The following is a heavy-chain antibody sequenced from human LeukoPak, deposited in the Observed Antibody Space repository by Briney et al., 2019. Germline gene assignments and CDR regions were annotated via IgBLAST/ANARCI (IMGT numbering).Heavy chain of an antibody. D-gene: IGHD2-8*01. J-gene: IGHJ4*02. CDR1: GGSIISSSYY. V-gene: IGHV4-39*01. Sequence: PSETLSLTCTVSGGSIISSSYYWGWIRQPPGKGLEWIGSIYYSGSTYYNPSLKSRVTICVDTSKNQFSLKLSSVTAADTTVYYCARRVYGSKFLYFDYWGQGTLVTVSS. CDR2: IYYSGST. CDR3: ARRVYGSKFLYFDY.